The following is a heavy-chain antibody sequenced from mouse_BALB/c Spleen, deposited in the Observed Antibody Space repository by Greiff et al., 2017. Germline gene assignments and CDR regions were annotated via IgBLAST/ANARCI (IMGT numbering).Heavy chain of an antibody. J-gene: IGHJ2*01. V-gene: IGHV1S22*01. CDR1: GYTFTSYW. CDR3: TRGFYSFDY. CDR2: IYPGSGST. D-gene: IGHD1-1*01. Sequence: LQQPGSELVRPGASVKLSCKASGYTFTSYWMHWVKQRPGQGLEWIGNIYPGSGSTNYDEKFKSKATLTVDTSSSTADMQLSSLTSEDSAVYYCTRGFYSFDYWGQGTTLTVSS.